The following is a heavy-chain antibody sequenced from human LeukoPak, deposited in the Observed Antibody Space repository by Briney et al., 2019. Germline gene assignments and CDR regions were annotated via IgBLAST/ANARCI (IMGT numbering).Heavy chain of an antibody. D-gene: IGHD3-16*01. Sequence: ASVKLSCKSSGYTFTIYYMHWVRQAPGQGLEWMGIINPSGGSTSYSQKFQGRVTMTRDMSTSTVYMELSSLRSEDTAVYYCAREGGGSCFDPWGQETLVSVSS. J-gene: IGHJ5*02. V-gene: IGHV1-46*01. CDR1: GYTFTIYY. CDR2: INPSGGST. CDR3: AREGGGSCFDP.